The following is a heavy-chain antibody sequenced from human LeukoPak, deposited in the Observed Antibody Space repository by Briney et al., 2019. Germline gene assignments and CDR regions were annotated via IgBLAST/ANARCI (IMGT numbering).Heavy chain of an antibody. Sequence: GGSLRLSCAASGFTFSSYGVHWVRQAPGKGLEWVAVISYDGSNKYYADSVKGRFTISRDNSKNTLYLQMNSLRAEDTAVYYCAKYYYDSSGIDYWGQGTLVAVSS. CDR2: ISYDGSNK. CDR1: GFTFSSYG. J-gene: IGHJ4*02. D-gene: IGHD3-22*01. V-gene: IGHV3-30*18. CDR3: AKYYYDSSGIDY.